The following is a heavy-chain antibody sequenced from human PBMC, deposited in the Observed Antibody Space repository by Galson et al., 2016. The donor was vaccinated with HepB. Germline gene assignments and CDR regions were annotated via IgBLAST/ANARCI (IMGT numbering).Heavy chain of an antibody. CDR2: ISGSGGRT. CDR1: GFRFSSYA. Sequence: SLRLSCAASGFRFSSYAVSWVRQAPGKGLEWDSGISGSGGRTYYADSVKGRFTISRDNSKNTVYLQMNSLRVEDTALYYCAKDGYFASGSALYGMDVWGKGTTVMVSS. J-gene: IGHJ6*04. V-gene: IGHV3-23*01. D-gene: IGHD3-10*01. CDR3: AKDGYFASGSALYGMDV.